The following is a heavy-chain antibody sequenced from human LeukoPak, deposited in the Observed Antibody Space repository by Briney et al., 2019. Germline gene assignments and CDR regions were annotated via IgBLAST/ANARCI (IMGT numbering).Heavy chain of an antibody. CDR2: IIPILGIA. J-gene: IGHJ3*02. D-gene: IGHD2-15*01. CDR1: GGTFSSYA. Sequence: GASVKVSCKASGGTFSSYAISWVRQAPGQGLEWMGRIIPILGIANYAQKLQGRVTMTTDTSTSTAYMELRSLRSDDTAVYYCARDIVVVVAAISDDAFDIWGQGTMVTVSS. V-gene: IGHV1-69*04. CDR3: ARDIVVVVAAISDDAFDI.